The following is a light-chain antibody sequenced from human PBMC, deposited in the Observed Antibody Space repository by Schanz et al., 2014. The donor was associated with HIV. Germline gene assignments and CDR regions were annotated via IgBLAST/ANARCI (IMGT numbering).Light chain of an antibody. CDR1: SSDVGYYNY. Sequence: QSALTQPASASGSPGQSITISCTGTSSDVGYYNYVSWYQQHPGKAPKLIIYEVNKRPSGVPDRFSGSKSANTASLTVSGLQPEDEADYYCTSHAGTNTFLLLFGGGTKLTVL. V-gene: IGLV2-8*01. CDR3: TSHAGTNTFLLL. J-gene: IGLJ2*01. CDR2: EVN.